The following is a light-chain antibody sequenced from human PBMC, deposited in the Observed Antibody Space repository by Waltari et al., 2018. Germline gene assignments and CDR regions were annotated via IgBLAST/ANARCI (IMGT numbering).Light chain of an antibody. V-gene: IGKV6-21*02. CDR2: YAS. Sequence: EIVLTQSPGTLSLSPGERATLSCRASQSIGYCLHWYLQKPNHSPKLLIKYASQSISGVPSRFSGTRSGTDFTLTINGLEAEDAATYYCHQSTSFPRTFGQGTRLEIK. CDR1: QSIGYC. CDR3: HQSTSFPRT. J-gene: IGKJ1*01.